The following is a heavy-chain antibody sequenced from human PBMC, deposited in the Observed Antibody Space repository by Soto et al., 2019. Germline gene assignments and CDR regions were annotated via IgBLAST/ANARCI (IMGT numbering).Heavy chain of an antibody. Sequence: ASVKVSCKASGYTFTSYGISWVRQAPGQALEWMGWITPFNGNTNYAQKFQDRVTITRDRSMSTAYMELSSLRSEDTAMYYCARGWELKPESWFDPWGQGTLVTVSS. J-gene: IGHJ5*02. CDR3: ARGWELKPESWFDP. V-gene: IGHV1-45*02. D-gene: IGHD1-26*01. CDR2: ITPFNGNT. CDR1: GYTFTSYG.